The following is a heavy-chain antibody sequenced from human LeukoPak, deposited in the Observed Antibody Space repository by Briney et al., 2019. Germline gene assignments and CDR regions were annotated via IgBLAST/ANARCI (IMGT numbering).Heavy chain of an antibody. D-gene: IGHD2/OR15-2a*01. CDR1: GYTFTRYY. CDR2: INPNSGGT. J-gene: IGHJ5*02. CDR3: ARGIADSRGDWFGT. Sequence: ASVKVSCKASGYTFTRYYMQWVRQAPGQGGEWMGGINPNSGGTNYAQKFQGWVTMTRDTSISTAYMELSRLTSDDTAVYSCARGIADSRGDWFGTWGQGTLVTVSS. V-gene: IGHV1-2*04.